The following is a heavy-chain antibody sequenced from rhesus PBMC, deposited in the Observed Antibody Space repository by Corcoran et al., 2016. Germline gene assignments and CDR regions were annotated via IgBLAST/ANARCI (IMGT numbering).Heavy chain of an antibody. V-gene: IGHV4S10*01. CDR2: IYGSSTST. Sequence: QVQLQESGPGVVKPSETLSLTCAVSGGSISDSYRWSWIRHPPGKGLEWIGYIYGSSTSTDYNPSLKSRVTISKDTSKNQCSWKLSSVTAADTAVYYCARDPRGAAALFWGQGVLVTVSS. D-gene: IGHD6-25*01. CDR3: ARDPRGAAALF. CDR1: GGSISDSYR. J-gene: IGHJ4*01.